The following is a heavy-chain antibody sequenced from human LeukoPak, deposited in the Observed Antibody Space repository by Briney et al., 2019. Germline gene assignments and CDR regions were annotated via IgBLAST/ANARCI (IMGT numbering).Heavy chain of an antibody. CDR3: VSFYYSAFFDS. V-gene: IGHV3-48*03. D-gene: IGHD4/OR15-4a*01. J-gene: IGHJ4*02. CDR1: GFTFSSYE. CDR2: ISVGGTTI. Sequence: PGGSLRLSCATSGFTFSSYEVNWVRQAPGKGLEWISYISVGGTTIHYADSVKGRFTISRDDAKNTLYLQMNSLRAEDTAVYYCVSFYYSAFFDSWGQGTLVTVSS.